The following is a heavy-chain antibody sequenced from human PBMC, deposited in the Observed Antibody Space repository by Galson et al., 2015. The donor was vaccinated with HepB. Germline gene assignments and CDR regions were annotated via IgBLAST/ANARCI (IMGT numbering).Heavy chain of an antibody. CDR3: ARTSDYGDYADWYFDL. CDR1: GGSFSGYY. CDR2: INHRGTT. Sequence: LSLTCAVYGGSFSGYYWNWIRQPPERGLEWIGEINHRGTTRSNPSLKSRVTLSVDTSKSQCSLNLTYVTAADTAVYYCARTSDYGDYADWYFDLWGRGTLVTVSS. D-gene: IGHD4-17*01. V-gene: IGHV4-34*01. J-gene: IGHJ2*01.